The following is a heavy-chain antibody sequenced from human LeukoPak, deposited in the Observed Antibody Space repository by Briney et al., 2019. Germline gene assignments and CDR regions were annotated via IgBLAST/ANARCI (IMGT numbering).Heavy chain of an antibody. CDR3: ARSYYDSSGYGSWLDP. CDR2: RNPNSGNT. Sequence: ASVKVSCKASGYTFTSYDINWVRQATGQGLEWRGWRNPNSGNTGYAQKFQGRVTMTRNTSISTAYMELSSLRSEDTAVYYCARSYYDSSGYGSWLDPWGQGTLVTVSS. V-gene: IGHV1-8*01. CDR1: GYTFTSYD. D-gene: IGHD3-22*01. J-gene: IGHJ5*02.